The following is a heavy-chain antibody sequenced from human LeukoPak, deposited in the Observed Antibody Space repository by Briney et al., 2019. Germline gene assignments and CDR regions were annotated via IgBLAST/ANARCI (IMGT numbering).Heavy chain of an antibody. CDR2: TSSSDPGT. D-gene: IGHD4-17*01. J-gene: IGHJ4*02. Sequence: GGSLRLSCAASGFTFSSYGMSWVRQAPGKGLEWVSATSSSDPGTYYAPSVRGRFTIYRDNSKDTVYLQMNSLRVEDAAIYYCARAPVTSCRGAFCYPFDCWGQGTRLTVSS. V-gene: IGHV3-23*01. CDR3: ARAPVTSCRGAFCYPFDC. CDR1: GFTFSSYG.